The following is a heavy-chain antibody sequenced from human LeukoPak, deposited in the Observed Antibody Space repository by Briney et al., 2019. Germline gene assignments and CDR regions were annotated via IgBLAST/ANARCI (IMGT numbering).Heavy chain of an antibody. CDR1: GGTFSSYV. J-gene: IGHJ6*02. CDR3: ARDTNWNGNNYYGMDV. D-gene: IGHD1-1*01. Sequence: SVKVSCKASGGTFSSYVINWVRQAPGQGLEWMGRIIPIVGIANYAEKIQGRVTITADKSTNTAYMELSSLRSGDTAVYYCARDTNWNGNNYYGMDVWGQGTTVTVSS. CDR2: IIPIVGIA. V-gene: IGHV1-69*04.